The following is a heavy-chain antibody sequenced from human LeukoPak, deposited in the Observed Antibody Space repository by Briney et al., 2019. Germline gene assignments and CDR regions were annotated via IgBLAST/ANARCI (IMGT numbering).Heavy chain of an antibody. D-gene: IGHD6-13*01. V-gene: IGHV3-20*01. CDR1: GFTFDDYG. J-gene: IGHJ4*02. Sequence: PGGSLRLSCAASGFTFDDYGMSWVRQAPGKGLEWVSGINWNGGSTGYADSVKGRFTISRDNAKNSLYLQMNSLRAEDTALYHCARDGGYSSSWYQGTYYFDYWGQGTLVTVSS. CDR3: ARDGGYSSSWYQGTYYFDY. CDR2: INWNGGST.